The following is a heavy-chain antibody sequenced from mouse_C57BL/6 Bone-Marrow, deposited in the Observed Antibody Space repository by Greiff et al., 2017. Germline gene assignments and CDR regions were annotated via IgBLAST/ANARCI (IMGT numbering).Heavy chain of an antibody. V-gene: IGHV1-64*01. CDR2: IDPDSGDT. Sequence: QVQLQQPGAELVRPGASVKLSCKASGYTFTSYWMHWVKQRPGQGLEWIGMIDPDSGDTHYNQKFKGKATLTVDKSSSTAYMQLSSLTSEDSAVYYCAELGVFDYWGQGTTLTVSS. J-gene: IGHJ2*01. CDR1: GYTFTSYW. D-gene: IGHD4-1*01. CDR3: AELGVFDY.